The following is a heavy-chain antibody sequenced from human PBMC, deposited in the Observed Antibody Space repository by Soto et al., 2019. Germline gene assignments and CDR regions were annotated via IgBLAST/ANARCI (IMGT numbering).Heavy chain of an antibody. J-gene: IGHJ6*03. V-gene: IGHV3-48*01. CDR3: ARGRSSSLSYYYYMDA. CDR1: GFTFSSYS. Sequence: GGSLRLSCAASGFTFSSYSMNWVRQAPGKGLEWVSYISSSSSTIYYADSVKGRFTISRDNAKNSLYLQMNSLRAEDTAVYYCARGRSSSLSYYYYMDAWGKGTTVTVSS. D-gene: IGHD6-6*01. CDR2: ISSSSSTI.